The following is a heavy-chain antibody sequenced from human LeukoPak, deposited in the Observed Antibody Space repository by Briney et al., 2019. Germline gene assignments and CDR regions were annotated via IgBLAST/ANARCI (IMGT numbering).Heavy chain of an antibody. D-gene: IGHD6-19*01. V-gene: IGHV3-23*01. Sequence: HPGGSLRLSCAASGFTFSAYAITWVRQAPGKGLEWVSAIRGNSERTYYADSVRGRFTISRDNSKDTVYLQISSLRVEATAVYSCAREQSGTRGWYTVDYWGQGTLVAVSS. J-gene: IGHJ4*02. CDR1: GFTFSAYA. CDR2: IRGNSERT. CDR3: AREQSGTRGWYTVDY.